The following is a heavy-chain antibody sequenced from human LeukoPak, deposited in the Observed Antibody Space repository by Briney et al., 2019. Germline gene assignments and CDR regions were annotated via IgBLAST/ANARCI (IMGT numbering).Heavy chain of an antibody. CDR2: ISSSSTYI. CDR1: GFTFSTYT. CDR3: ARDTSPKCSGGSCYLDY. D-gene: IGHD2-15*01. Sequence: GSLRLSCVASGFTFSTYTIGWLRQAPGKGLEWVASISSSSTYIYYADSVKGRFTISRDNAKNSLSLQMSSLRAEDTAVYYCARDTSPKCSGGSCYLDYWGQGTLVTVSS. J-gene: IGHJ4*02. V-gene: IGHV3-21*01.